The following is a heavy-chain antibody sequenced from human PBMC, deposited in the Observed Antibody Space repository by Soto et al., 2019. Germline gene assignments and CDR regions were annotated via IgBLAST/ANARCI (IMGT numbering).Heavy chain of an antibody. Sequence: GGSLRLSCAASGFTVSSNYMSWVRQAPGKGLEWVSVIYSGGSTYYADSVKGRFTISRDNSKNTQYLQMNGLRAEDTAVYYCARETGYAVAGTGYYYYYYMDVWGKGTTVTVS. J-gene: IGHJ6*03. CDR3: ARETGYAVAGTGYYYYYYMDV. D-gene: IGHD6-19*01. CDR2: IYSGGST. V-gene: IGHV3-66*01. CDR1: GFTVSSNY.